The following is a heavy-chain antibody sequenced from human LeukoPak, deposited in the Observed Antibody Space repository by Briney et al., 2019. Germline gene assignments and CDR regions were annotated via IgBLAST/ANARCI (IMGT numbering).Heavy chain of an antibody. CDR2: ASHSGDA. Sequence: SETLSLTCSVSGVAVWSYYWNWIRQSPGRGLEWIGYASHSGDANYNPSLKSRASISINLSQNHISLELTSVTAADTAVYYCARGDIVVVPAAPIWFDPWGQGTLVTVSS. D-gene: IGHD2-2*01. V-gene: IGHV4-59*02. J-gene: IGHJ5*02. CDR1: GVAVWSYY. CDR3: ARGDIVVVPAAPIWFDP.